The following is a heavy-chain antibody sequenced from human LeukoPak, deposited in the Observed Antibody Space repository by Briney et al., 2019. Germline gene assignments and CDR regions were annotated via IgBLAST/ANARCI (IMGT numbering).Heavy chain of an antibody. J-gene: IGHJ4*02. CDR1: GFTFGDYG. V-gene: IGHV3-23*01. Sequence: GGSLRLSCAASGFTFGDYGMSWVRQAPGKGREGVSSISGRGGSTYYADSVKGGFTISRDNSKNTLYLQMNSLRAEDTAVYYCARVVPPTDYGSGSYFWDPYYFDYWGQGTLVTVSS. CDR3: ARVVPPTDYGSGSYFWDPYYFDY. CDR2: ISGRGGST. D-gene: IGHD3-10*01.